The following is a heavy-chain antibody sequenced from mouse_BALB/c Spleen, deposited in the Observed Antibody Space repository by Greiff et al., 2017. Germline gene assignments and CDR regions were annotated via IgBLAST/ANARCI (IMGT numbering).Heavy chain of an antibody. Sequence: DVQLQESGPGLVKPSQSLSLTCSVTGYSITSGYYWNWIRQFPGNKLEWMGYISYDGSNNYNPSLKNRISITRDTSKNQFFLKLNSVTTEDTATYYCARGILYYFGYWGQGTTLTVSS. CDR3: ARGILYYFGY. J-gene: IGHJ2*01. V-gene: IGHV3-6*02. CDR2: ISYDGSN. CDR1: GYSITSGYY.